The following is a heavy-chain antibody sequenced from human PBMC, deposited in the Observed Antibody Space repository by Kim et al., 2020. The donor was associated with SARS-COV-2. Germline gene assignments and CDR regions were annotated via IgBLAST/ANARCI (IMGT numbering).Heavy chain of an antibody. J-gene: IGHJ6*02. V-gene: IGHV3-30*04. CDR1: GFTFSSYA. CDR3: ARDLRPLYCSGGSCYSAPYYYYGMDV. CDR2: ISYDGSNK. D-gene: IGHD2-15*01. Sequence: GGSLRLSCAASGFTFSSYAMHWVRQAPGKGLEWVAVISYDGSNKYYADSVKGRFTISRDNSKNTLYLQMNSLRAEDTAVYYCARDLRPLYCSGGSCYSAPYYYYGMDVWGQGTTVTVSS.